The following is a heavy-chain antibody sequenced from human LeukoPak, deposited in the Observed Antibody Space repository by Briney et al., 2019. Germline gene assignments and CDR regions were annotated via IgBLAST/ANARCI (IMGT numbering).Heavy chain of an antibody. CDR2: ISSNGDNT. J-gene: IGHJ4*02. CDR1: GFPFNTYA. Sequence: LTGGSLRLSCSASGFPFNTYAIHWVRQAPGKGLEYVAGISSNGDNTDFADSAKGRFTISRDNSKSTLFLQMNSLRAEDTAFYYCAKDTSADYYDSRGYSNWGQGTLVTVSS. V-gene: IGHV3-64D*06. CDR3: AKDTSADYYDSRGYSN. D-gene: IGHD3-22*01.